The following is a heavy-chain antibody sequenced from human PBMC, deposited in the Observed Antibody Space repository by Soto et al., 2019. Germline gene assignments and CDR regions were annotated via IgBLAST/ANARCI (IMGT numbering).Heavy chain of an antibody. CDR2: ISAYNGNT. D-gene: IGHD4-17*01. J-gene: IGHJ6*02. V-gene: IGHV1-18*01. CDR3: ARGPGTLTVTIPPYYYYGMDV. Sequence: ASVKVSCKASGYTFTSYGISWVRQAPGQGLEWMGWISAYNGNTNYAQKLQGRVTMTTDTSTSTAYMELRSLRSDETAVYYCARGPGTLTVTIPPYYYYGMDVWGQGTTVTVSS. CDR1: GYTFTSYG.